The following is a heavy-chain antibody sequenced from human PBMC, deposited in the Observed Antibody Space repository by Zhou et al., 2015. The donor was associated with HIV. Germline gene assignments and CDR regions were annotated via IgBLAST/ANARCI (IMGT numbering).Heavy chain of an antibody. J-gene: IGHJ4*02. CDR3: AREVRGAYGDYDDY. V-gene: IGHV1-69*08. D-gene: IGHD4-17*01. CDR1: GGTFSSYT. CDR2: IIPILGIA. Sequence: QVQLVQSGAEVKKPGSSVKVSCKASGGTFSSYTISWVRQAPGQGLEWMGRIIPILGIANYAQKFQGRVTITADKSTSTAYMELSSLRSEDTAVYYCAREVRGAYGDYDDYWGQGTLVTVSS.